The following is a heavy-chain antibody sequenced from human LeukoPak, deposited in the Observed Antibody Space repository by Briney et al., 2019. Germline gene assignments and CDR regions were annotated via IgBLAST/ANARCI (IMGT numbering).Heavy chain of an antibody. V-gene: IGHV4-4*07. Sequence: SETLSLTCTVSGGSISSYYWSWIRQPAGKGLEWIGRIYTSGSTTYNPSLKSRVTISVDTSKNHFSLKLSSVTAADTAVYYCARLTQYYDLWSGFSLGAFDIWGQGTMVTVSS. CDR3: ARLTQYYDLWSGFSLGAFDI. CDR1: GGSISSYY. J-gene: IGHJ3*02. CDR2: IYTSGST. D-gene: IGHD3-3*01.